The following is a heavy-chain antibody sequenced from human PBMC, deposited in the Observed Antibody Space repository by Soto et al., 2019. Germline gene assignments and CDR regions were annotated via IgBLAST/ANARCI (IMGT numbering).Heavy chain of an antibody. CDR1: GFTFSSYA. V-gene: IGHV3-23*01. D-gene: IGHD2-15*01. J-gene: IGHJ4*02. CDR3: AKRRGAGGHFDY. CDR2: VSIGGST. Sequence: DVQLLESGGGLVQTEGSLRLSCAASGFTFSSYAMGWVRQGPGKGLEWVAVVSIGGSTHYADSVRGRFTISRDKSKNTLSPQMNSLTAEDTAVDFCAKRRGAGGHFDYWGQGALVTVSS.